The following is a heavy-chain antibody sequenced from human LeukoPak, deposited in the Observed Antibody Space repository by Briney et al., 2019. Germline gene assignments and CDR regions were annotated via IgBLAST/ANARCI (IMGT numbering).Heavy chain of an antibody. V-gene: IGHV4-59*01. CDR3: ARNYLGYDFWSGYSPLHFDY. D-gene: IGHD3-3*01. J-gene: IGHJ4*02. Sequence: SETLSLTCTVSGVSISSDYWSWIRLPPGKGLEWIGYIYYSGSTNYNPSLKSRVTISVDTSKNQFSLKLSSVTAADTAVYYCARNYLGYDFWSGYSPLHFDYWGQGTLVTVSS. CDR2: IYYSGST. CDR1: GVSISSDY.